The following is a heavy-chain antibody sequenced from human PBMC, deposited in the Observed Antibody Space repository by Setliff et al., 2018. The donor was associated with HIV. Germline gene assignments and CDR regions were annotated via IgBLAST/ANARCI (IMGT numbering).Heavy chain of an antibody. CDR2: ISAYNGNT. D-gene: IGHD3-9*01. J-gene: IGHJ3*02. V-gene: IGHV1-18*01. Sequence: ASVKVSCKASGYTFTSYGISWVRQAPGQGLEWMGWISAYNGNTNYAQKLQGRVTMTTDTSTSTAYMELSSLRSEDAAVYYCATDAYHDFLTGPTPGAFDIWGQRTVVTVSS. CDR3: ATDAYHDFLTGPTPGAFDI. CDR1: GYTFTSYG.